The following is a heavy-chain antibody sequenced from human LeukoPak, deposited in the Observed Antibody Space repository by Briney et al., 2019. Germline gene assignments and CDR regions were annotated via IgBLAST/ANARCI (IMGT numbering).Heavy chain of an antibody. CDR3: ARGRGSYDY. CDR2: IYYSGST. J-gene: IGHJ4*02. D-gene: IGHD1-26*01. CDR1: GGSISSYY. Sequence: SETLSLTCTVSGGSISSYYRSWIRQPPGKGLEGIGYIYYSGSTNYNPSLKSRVTISVDTSKNQFSLKLSSVTAEDTAVYYCARGRGSYDYWGQGTLVTVSS. V-gene: IGHV4-59*12.